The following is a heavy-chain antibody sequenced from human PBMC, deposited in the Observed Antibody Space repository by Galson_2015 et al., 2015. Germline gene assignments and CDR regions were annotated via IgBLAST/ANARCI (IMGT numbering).Heavy chain of an antibody. CDR1: GFTFSNCA. V-gene: IGHV3-23*01. D-gene: IGHD2-2*01. CDR2: ISGSGGST. J-gene: IGHJ4*02. Sequence: SLRLSCAASGFTFSNCAMNWVRQAPGKGLEWVSSISGSGGSTYYADSVKGRFTISRDNSKNTLYVQMNSLRADGTAVYYCAKGHYASSRYPSDFWVQGALVTVSS. CDR3: AKGHYASSRYPSDF.